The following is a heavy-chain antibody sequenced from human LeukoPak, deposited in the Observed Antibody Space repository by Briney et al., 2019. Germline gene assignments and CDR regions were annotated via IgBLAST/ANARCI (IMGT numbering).Heavy chain of an antibody. D-gene: IGHD6-6*01. CDR2: ISWDGGST. V-gene: IGHV3-43D*03. J-gene: IGHJ6*03. CDR1: GFTFDDYA. CDR3: AKDGGVKYGSSSPTYYYYYMDV. Sequence: GGSLRLSCAASGFTFDDYAMHWVRQAPGKGLEWVSLISWDGGSTYYADSVKGRFTISRDNSKNSLYLQMNSLRAEDTALYYCAKDGGVKYGSSSPTYYYYYMDVWGKGTTVTVSS.